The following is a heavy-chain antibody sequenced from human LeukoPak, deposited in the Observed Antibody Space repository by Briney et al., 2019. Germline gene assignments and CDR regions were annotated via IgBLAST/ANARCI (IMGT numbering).Heavy chain of an antibody. CDR2: IYYSGST. J-gene: IGHJ4*02. V-gene: IGHV4-59*12. D-gene: IGHD3-22*01. CDR3: ARVFSGYMDY. CDR1: GGSISSYY. Sequence: SETLSLTCTVSGGSISSYYWSWIRQPPGKGLEWTGYIYYSGSTNYNPSLKGRVTMSVDTSKNQFSLKLSSVTAADTAVYYCARVFSGYMDYWGQGTLVTVSS.